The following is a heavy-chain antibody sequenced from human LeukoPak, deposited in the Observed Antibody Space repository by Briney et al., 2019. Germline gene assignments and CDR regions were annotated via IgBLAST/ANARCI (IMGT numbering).Heavy chain of an antibody. Sequence: GKSLKISCRGSGYKFTDYWIAWVRQMPGKGLEWMGVIYPDDSDTTYSPSFQGQVTMSVDKSITAAYLHWNTLRASDTAIYCATLLHSSSYVIWGQGTMITASS. V-gene: IGHV5-51*01. J-gene: IGHJ3*02. D-gene: IGHD6-13*01. CDR3: ATLLHSSSYVI. CDR2: IYPDDSDT. CDR1: GYKFTDYW.